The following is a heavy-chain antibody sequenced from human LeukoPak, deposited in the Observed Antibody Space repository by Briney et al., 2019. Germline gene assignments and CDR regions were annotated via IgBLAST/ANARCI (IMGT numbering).Heavy chain of an antibody. CDR1: LFSFISYV. D-gene: IGHD2-21*02. V-gene: IGHV3-23*01. Sequence: VGSLRLSRVPSLFSFISYVLCWVRPAPREGVERGSAISGSGGSTYYADSVKGRFTISRDNSKNTLYLQMNSLRSEDTAVYYCAKSWCAVATTSLDYWGQGTLVTVSS. J-gene: IGHJ4*02. CDR3: AKSWCAVATTSLDY. CDR2: ISGSGGST.